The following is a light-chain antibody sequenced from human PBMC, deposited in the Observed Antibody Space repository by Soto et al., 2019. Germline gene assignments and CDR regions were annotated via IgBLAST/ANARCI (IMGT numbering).Light chain of an antibody. CDR1: QTFSSH. J-gene: IGKJ5*01. Sequence: EIVLTQSPATLSLSPGERATLSCRASQTFSSHLAWYQQKPGQAPRLLIYDASKRATGIPARFSGRGSGTDFTLTISSLVPEDFAVYSCQQRSNWPPVITFGQGTRLEIK. CDR3: QQRSNWPPVIT. CDR2: DAS. V-gene: IGKV3-11*01.